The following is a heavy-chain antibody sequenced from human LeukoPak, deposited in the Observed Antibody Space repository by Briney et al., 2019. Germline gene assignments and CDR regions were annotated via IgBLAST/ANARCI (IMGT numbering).Heavy chain of an antibody. J-gene: IGHJ4*02. CDR1: GFTFSSYA. Sequence: PGGSLRLSCAASGFTFSSYAMSWVRQAPGKGLEWVSAISGSGGSTYYADSVKGRFTISRDNSKNTLYLQMNSLRAEDTAVYYCATGRDYYDSSGYYYWGQGTLVTVSS. V-gene: IGHV3-23*01. CDR3: ATGRDYYDSSGYYY. CDR2: ISGSGGST. D-gene: IGHD3-22*01.